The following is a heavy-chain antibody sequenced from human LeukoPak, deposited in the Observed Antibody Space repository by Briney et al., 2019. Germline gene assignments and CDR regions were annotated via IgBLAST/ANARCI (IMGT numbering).Heavy chain of an antibody. V-gene: IGHV3-7*01. J-gene: IGHJ5*02. Sequence: PGGSLRLSCAASGFTFSGYWMSWVRQAPGKGLEWVANIKQDGSEKYYVDSVKGRFTISRDNAKNSLYLQMNSLRAEDTAVYYCARDLVVVPAASSIAVAAEDWFDPWGQGTLVTVSS. D-gene: IGHD2-2*01. CDR3: ARDLVVVPAASSIAVAAEDWFDP. CDR1: GFTFSGYW. CDR2: IKQDGSEK.